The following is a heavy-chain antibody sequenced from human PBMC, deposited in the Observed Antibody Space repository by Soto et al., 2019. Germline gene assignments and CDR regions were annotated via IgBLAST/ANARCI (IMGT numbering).Heavy chain of an antibody. CDR2: ISSSSSYT. CDR3: ARETGGDYGDY. D-gene: IGHD4-17*01. CDR1: GFTFSDYY. Sequence: GGSLRLSCAASGFTFSDYYMSWIRQAPGKGLEWVSYISSSSSYTNYADSVKGRFTISRDNAKNSLYLQMNSLRAEDTAAYYCARETGGDYGDYWGQGTLVTVSS. J-gene: IGHJ4*02. V-gene: IGHV3-11*06.